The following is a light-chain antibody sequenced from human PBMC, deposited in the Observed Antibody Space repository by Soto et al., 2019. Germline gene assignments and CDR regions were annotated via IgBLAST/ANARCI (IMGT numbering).Light chain of an antibody. CDR2: KAS. CDR3: QQYNSYSPT. CDR1: QSISVW. J-gene: IGKJ1*01. Sequence: DIQMTQSPSTLSASVGDRVTNTCRASQSISVWLAWYQQKAGKAPNLLIYKASRLESGVPSRSSGSGSETEFTLTITGLHPGDSATHYCQQYNSYSPTFGQGTKVEVK. V-gene: IGKV1-5*03.